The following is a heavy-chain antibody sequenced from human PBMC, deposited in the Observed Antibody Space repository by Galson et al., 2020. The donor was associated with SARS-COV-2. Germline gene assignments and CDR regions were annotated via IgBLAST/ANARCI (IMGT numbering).Heavy chain of an antibody. CDR1: GFTFSSYA. CDR2: ISYDGSNK. V-gene: IGHV3-30*04. CDR3: ARDSSVVVPAAIPLYYYYGMDV. J-gene: IGHJ6*02. D-gene: IGHD2-2*01. Sequence: GGSLRLSCAASGFTFSSYAMPWVRQAPGKGLEWVAVISYDGSNKYYADSVKGRFTISRDNSKNTLYLQMNSLRAEDTAVYYCARDSSVVVPAAIPLYYYYGMDVWGQGTTVTVSS.